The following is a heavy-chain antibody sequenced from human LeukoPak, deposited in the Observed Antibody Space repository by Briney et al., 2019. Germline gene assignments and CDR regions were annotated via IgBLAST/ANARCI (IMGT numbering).Heavy chain of an antibody. Sequence: GESLRLSCAASGFTFSSYAMSWVRQAPGKGLEWVSGISASGGSTYYADSVRGRFSVSRENSRDTLYLQMNSLRAEDTAVYYCARDMGYSSGWFFTTLDYYYYYGMDIWGQGTTVTVSS. J-gene: IGHJ6*02. V-gene: IGHV3-23*01. CDR3: ARDMGYSSGWFFTTLDYYYYYGMDI. CDR1: GFTFSSYA. CDR2: ISASGGST. D-gene: IGHD6-19*01.